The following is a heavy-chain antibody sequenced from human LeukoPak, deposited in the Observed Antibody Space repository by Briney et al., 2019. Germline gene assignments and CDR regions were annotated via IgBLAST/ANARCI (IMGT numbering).Heavy chain of an antibody. D-gene: IGHD6-13*01. CDR3: ASGSSWYSAPDY. CDR1: GYTFISYA. J-gene: IGHJ4*02. CDR2: INAGHGNT. Sequence: ASVKVSCKASGYTFISYAMHWVRQAPGQRLEWMGWINAGHGNTKYSQKFQGRVTITRDTSASTAYMELSSLRSEDTAVYYCASGSSWYSAPDYWGQGTLVTVSS. V-gene: IGHV1-3*01.